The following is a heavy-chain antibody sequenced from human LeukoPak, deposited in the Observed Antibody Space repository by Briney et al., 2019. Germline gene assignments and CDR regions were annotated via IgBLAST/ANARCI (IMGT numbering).Heavy chain of an antibody. D-gene: IGHD5-12*01. Sequence: SETLSLTCTVSGDSISTSSYYWGWIRQPPGKGLEWIGSVSYSGNAYYNPSLRSRVTISLDTSKSQFSLKLNSVTAADTAVYYCARGISSSYVFDMDVWGKGSTVTVSS. CDR2: VSYSGNA. CDR1: GDSISTSSYY. J-gene: IGHJ6*03. V-gene: IGHV4-39*07. CDR3: ARGISSSYVFDMDV.